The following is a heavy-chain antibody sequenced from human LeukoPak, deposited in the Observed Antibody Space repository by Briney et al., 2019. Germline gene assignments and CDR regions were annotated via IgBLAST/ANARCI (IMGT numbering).Heavy chain of an antibody. D-gene: IGHD3-9*01. CDR2: ISSSGSTI. CDR3: ARAIHGIFIYYMDV. Sequence: GGPLRLSCAPSGFTFSDYYMSWIRQAPGKGLEWVSYISSSGSTIYYADSVKGRFTISRDNAKNSLYLQMSSLSAEDTAVYYCARAIHGIFIYYMDVWGRGTTVTISS. J-gene: IGHJ6*03. CDR1: GFTFSDYY. V-gene: IGHV3-11*01.